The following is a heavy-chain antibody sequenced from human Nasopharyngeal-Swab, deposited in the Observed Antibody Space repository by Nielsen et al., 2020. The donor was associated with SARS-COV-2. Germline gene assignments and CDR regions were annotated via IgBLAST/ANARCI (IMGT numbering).Heavy chain of an antibody. CDR1: GYSISSGYY. V-gene: IGHV4-38-2*02. CDR2: IYHSGST. D-gene: IGHD2-8*01. Sequence: SETLSLTCTVSGYSISSGYYWGWIRQPPGKGLEWIGSIYHSGSTYYNTSLKSRVTISVDTSKNQFSLRLNSVTAADTAVYYCARDGINNGGYFHFGMDVWGPGTTVTVSS. CDR3: ARDGINNGGYFHFGMDV. J-gene: IGHJ6*02.